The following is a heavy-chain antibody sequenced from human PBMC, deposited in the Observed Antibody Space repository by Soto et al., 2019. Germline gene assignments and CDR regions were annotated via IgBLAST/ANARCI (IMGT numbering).Heavy chain of an antibody. J-gene: IGHJ3*02. CDR3: ASGQTDYGDYRDAFDI. Sequence: QVQLQESGPGLVKPSQTLSLTCTVSGGSISSGGYYWSWIRQHPGKGLEWIGYIYYSGSTYYNPSLKSRVTISVDTSKNHFSLKLSSVTAADTAVYYCASGQTDYGDYRDAFDIWGQGTMVTVSS. D-gene: IGHD4-17*01. V-gene: IGHV4-31*03. CDR2: IYYSGST. CDR1: GGSISSGGYY.